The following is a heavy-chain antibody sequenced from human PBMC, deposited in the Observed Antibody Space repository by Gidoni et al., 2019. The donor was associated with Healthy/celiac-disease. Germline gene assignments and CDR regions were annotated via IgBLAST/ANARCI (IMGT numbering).Heavy chain of an antibody. J-gene: IGHJ3*02. CDR2: ISWNSGSI. CDR1: GFPFDDYS. V-gene: IGHV3-9*01. CDR3: AKDIHYYGSVSYLVLDAFDI. Sequence: EVQLVESGGGLVQPGRALRLHCAAYGFPFDDYSMQWVRQAPGKGLEGVSGISWNSGSIGYADSVKGRFTISRDNAKNSLYLQMNSLRAEDTALYYCAKDIHYYGSVSYLVLDAFDIWGQGTMVTVSS. D-gene: IGHD3-10*01.